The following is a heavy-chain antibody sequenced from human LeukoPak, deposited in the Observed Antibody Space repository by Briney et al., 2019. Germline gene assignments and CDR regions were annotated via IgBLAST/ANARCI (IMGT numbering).Heavy chain of an antibody. Sequence: GESLKISRKGSGYSFTSYWIGWVRQMPGKGLEWMGIIYPGDSDTRYSPSFQGQVTISADKSISTAYLQWSSLKASDTAMYYCARIGGGYNYYYYGMDVWGQGTTVTVSS. J-gene: IGHJ6*02. CDR2: IYPGDSDT. CDR3: ARIGGGYNYYYYGMDV. V-gene: IGHV5-51*01. D-gene: IGHD5-24*01. CDR1: GYSFTSYW.